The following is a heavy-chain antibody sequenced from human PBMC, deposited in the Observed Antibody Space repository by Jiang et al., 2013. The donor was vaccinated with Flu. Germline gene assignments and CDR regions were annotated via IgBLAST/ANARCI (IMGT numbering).Heavy chain of an antibody. CDR3: AHSQSLTMVRGVIITKRTPSDAFDI. V-gene: IGHV2-5*01. Sequence: KPTQTLTLTCTFSGFSLSTSGVGVGWIRQPPGKALEWLALIYWNDDKRYSPSLKSRLTITKDTSKNQVVLTMTNMDPVDTATYYCAHSQSLTMVRGVIITKRTPSDAFDIWGQGTMVTVSS. CDR1: GFSLSTSGVG. CDR2: IYWNDDK. J-gene: IGHJ3*02. D-gene: IGHD3-10*01.